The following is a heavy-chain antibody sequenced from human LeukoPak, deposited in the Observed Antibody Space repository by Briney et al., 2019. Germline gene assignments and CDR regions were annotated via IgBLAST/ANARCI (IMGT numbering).Heavy chain of an antibody. J-gene: IGHJ4*02. CDR1: GFTVSSYG. D-gene: IGHD2-15*01. CDR3: VTGGGSYHHFDY. Sequence: PGGSMRLSCAASGFTVSSYGIHWVRQAPGKGREWVAFIRYDGSNKYYADSVKGRFTISRDNSKNKLYLQMNSLRGEDTAVYSRVTGGGSYHHFDYWGKGTMVTVSS. CDR2: IRYDGSNK. V-gene: IGHV3-30*02.